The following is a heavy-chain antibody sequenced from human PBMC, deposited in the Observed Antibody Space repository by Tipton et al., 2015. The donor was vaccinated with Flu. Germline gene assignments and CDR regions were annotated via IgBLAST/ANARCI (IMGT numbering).Heavy chain of an antibody. CDR1: GAFFTSYY. Sequence: LRLSCTVSGAFFTSYYWNWIRQPPGKGLEWIGYIYNSQYTKYNPSLKSRVTISVDTSKKQFSLQLRSVTAADTAVYYCARDPSLGMPDYLDYWGQGTLVTASS. J-gene: IGHJ4*02. CDR2: IYNSQYT. V-gene: IGHV4-59*12. D-gene: IGHD2-2*01. CDR3: ARDPSLGMPDYLDY.